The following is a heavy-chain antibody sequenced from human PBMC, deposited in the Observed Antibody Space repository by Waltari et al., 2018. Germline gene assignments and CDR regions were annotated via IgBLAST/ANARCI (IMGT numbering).Heavy chain of an antibody. Sequence: EVQLAESGGGLVKPGGSLRLSCAASGFTFSSYSMTWIRQAPGEWLSCVSYIICTVSFTSSADSVLGRFTVTTDNALYLLFLRMNSLGVADSSLSYCSRDPSLLDYWGQGTLVTVSS. J-gene: IGHJ4*02. CDR1: GFTFSSYS. CDR2: IICTVSFT. CDR3: SRDPSLLDY. V-gene: IGHV3-48*04.